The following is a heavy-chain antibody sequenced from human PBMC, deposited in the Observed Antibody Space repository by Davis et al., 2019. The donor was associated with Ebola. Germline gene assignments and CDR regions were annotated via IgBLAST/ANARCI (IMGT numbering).Heavy chain of an antibody. CDR2: IYYSGST. CDR3: ARHKGRVRYYGMDV. V-gene: IGHV4-59*08. CDR1: GGSISSYY. J-gene: IGHJ6*02. Sequence: MPSETLSLTCTVSGGSISSYYWSWIRQPPRKGLEWIGYIYYSGSTNYNPSLKSRVTISVDTSKNQFSLKLSSVTAADTAVYYCARHKGRVRYYGMDVWGQGTTVTVSS.